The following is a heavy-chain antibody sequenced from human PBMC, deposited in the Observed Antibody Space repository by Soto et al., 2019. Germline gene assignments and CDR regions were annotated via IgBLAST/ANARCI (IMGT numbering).Heavy chain of an antibody. CDR2: IYYSGST. CDR1: GGSISSGDYY. Sequence: PSETLSLTCTVSGGSISSGDYYWSWIRHHPGKGLEWIGYIYYSGSTYYNPSLKSRVTISVDTSKNQFSLKLTSVTAADTAVYNCARDASSSWHWFDYWGQRTPGTVTS. V-gene: IGHV4-31*03. D-gene: IGHD6-13*01. J-gene: IGHJ4*02. CDR3: ARDASSSWHWFDY.